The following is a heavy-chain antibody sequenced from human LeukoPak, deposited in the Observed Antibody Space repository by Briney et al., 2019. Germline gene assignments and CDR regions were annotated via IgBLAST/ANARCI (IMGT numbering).Heavy chain of an antibody. Sequence: PSETLSLTCAVYGGSFSGYYWSWIRQPPGKGLEWIGEINHSGSTNYNPSLKSRVTISVDTSKNQFSLKLSSVTAADTAVYYCARGRGYYGDYVPFDIWGQGTMVTVSS. J-gene: IGHJ3*02. CDR1: GGSFSGYY. D-gene: IGHD4-17*01. V-gene: IGHV4-34*01. CDR2: INHSGST. CDR3: ARGRGYYGDYVPFDI.